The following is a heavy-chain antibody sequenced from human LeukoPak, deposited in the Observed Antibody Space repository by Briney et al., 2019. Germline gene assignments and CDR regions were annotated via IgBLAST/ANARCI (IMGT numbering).Heavy chain of an antibody. Sequence: GGSLRLSCAASGFTFSTYWMHWVRQAPGKGLVWVSRIKSDGGTNYADSVKGRFTISRDNAKKTVSLQMNSLRPEDTGVYYCARAPSEIGGYYPEYFRHWSQGTLVTVSS. D-gene: IGHD3-22*01. CDR2: IKSDGGT. V-gene: IGHV3-74*01. CDR1: GFTFSTYW. J-gene: IGHJ1*01. CDR3: ARAPSEIGGYYPEYFRH.